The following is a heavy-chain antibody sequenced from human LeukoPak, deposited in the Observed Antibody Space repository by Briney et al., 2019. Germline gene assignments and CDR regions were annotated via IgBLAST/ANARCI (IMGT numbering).Heavy chain of an antibody. V-gene: IGHV4-59*01. J-gene: IGHJ6*02. D-gene: IGHD3-22*01. CDR1: GGSISSYY. CDR2: IYYSGST. Sequence: SETLSLTCTVSGGSISSYYWSRIRQPPGKGLEWIGYIYYSGSTNYNPSLKSRVTISVDTSKNQFSLKLSSVTAADTAMYYCAREAGIYYYDSSGYETYYYYGMDVWGQGTTVTVSS. CDR3: AREAGIYYYDSSGYETYYYYGMDV.